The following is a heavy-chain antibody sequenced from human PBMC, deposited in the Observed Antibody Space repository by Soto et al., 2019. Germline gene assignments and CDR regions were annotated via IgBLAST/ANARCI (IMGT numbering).Heavy chain of an antibody. CDR3: VLFPLGELLPSIDAFDI. CDR2: ISNNGGST. J-gene: IGHJ3*02. V-gene: IGHV3-64D*06. D-gene: IGHD1-26*01. Sequence: PGGSLRLSCSASGFTFSSYAMHWVRQAPGKGLEYVSAISNNGGSTYYADSVKGRFTISRDNSKNTLYLQMSSLRAEDTTVYYCVLFPLGELLPSIDAFDIWGQGTMVTVSS. CDR1: GFTFSSYA.